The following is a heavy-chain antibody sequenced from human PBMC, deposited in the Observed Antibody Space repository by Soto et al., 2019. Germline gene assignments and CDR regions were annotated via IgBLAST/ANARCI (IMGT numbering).Heavy chain of an antibody. D-gene: IGHD3-3*01. CDR3: AYVSEVFGVPRAPSDAFDI. Sequence: GGSLRLSCAASGFTFSSYAMSWVRQAPGKGLEWVSAISGSGGSTYYADSVKGRFTISRDNSKNTLYLQMNSLRAEDTAVYYCAYVSEVFGVPRAPSDAFDIWGQGTMVTVSS. V-gene: IGHV3-23*01. CDR1: GFTFSSYA. J-gene: IGHJ3*02. CDR2: ISGSGGST.